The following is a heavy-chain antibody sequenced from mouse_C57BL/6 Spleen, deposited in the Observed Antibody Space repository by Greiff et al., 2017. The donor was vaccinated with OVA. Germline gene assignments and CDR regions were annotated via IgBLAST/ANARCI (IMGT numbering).Heavy chain of an antibody. D-gene: IGHD1-1*01. CDR1: GYTFTSFW. Sequence: QVQLQQPGAELVLPGASVKLSCKASGYTFTSFWMHWVKQRPGQGLEWIGESDPSDSYTNYNQKFKGKSTLTVDKSSSTAYKQLSSLASEDSAVYCCARGGNSYMDDWGKGTTVTVAS. V-gene: IGHV1-69*01. CDR3: ARGGNSYMDD. CDR2: SDPSDSYT. J-gene: IGHJ4*01.